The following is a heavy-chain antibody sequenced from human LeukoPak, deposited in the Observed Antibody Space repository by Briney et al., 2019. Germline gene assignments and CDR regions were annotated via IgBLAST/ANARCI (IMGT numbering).Heavy chain of an antibody. CDR1: GFTLSSYW. CDR3: ARLVATIPDRFFDY. J-gene: IGHJ4*02. Sequence: GGSLRLSCAASGFTLSSYWMSWVRQAPGKGLEWVANIKQDGSEKYCVDSVKGRFTISRDNAKNSLYLQMNSLRAEDTAVYYCARLVATIPDRFFDYWGQGTLVTVSS. V-gene: IGHV3-7*01. CDR2: IKQDGSEK. D-gene: IGHD5-12*01.